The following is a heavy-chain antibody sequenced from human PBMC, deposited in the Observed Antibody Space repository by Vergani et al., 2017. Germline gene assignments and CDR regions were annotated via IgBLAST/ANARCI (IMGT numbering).Heavy chain of an antibody. CDR1: GGSFSDYY. CDR3: ARVGYCSSTSCYTWFDP. CDR2: INHSGST. J-gene: IGHJ5*02. Sequence: QVQLQQWGAGLLKPSETLSLTCAVYGGSFSDYYWSWVRQPPGKGLEWIGEINHSGSTNYNPSLKSRVTISVDTSKNQFSLKLSSVTAADTAVYYCARVGYCSSTSCYTWFDPWGQGTLVTVSS. D-gene: IGHD2-2*02. V-gene: IGHV4-34*01.